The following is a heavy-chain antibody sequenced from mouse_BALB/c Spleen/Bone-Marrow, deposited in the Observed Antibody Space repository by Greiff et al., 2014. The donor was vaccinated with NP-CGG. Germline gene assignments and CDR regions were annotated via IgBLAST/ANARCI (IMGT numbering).Heavy chain of an antibody. V-gene: IGHV14-3*02. CDR3: SRGYYDYLFALDY. CDR1: GFNIKDTY. Sequence: VQLQQSGAELVKPGASVKLSCTASGFNIKDTYIYWVKQRPEQGLEWVGRIDPANGNTKYDPKFQGKATIAADTSSNTAYLQLSSLTSEDTAVYHCSRGYYDYLFALDYWGHGTSVTVSS. D-gene: IGHD5-5*01. J-gene: IGHJ4*01. CDR2: IDPANGNT.